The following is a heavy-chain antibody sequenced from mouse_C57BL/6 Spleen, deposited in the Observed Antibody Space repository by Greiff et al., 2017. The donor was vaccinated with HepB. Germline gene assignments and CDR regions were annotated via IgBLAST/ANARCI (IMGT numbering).Heavy chain of an antibody. J-gene: IGHJ4*01. D-gene: IGHD2-2*01. V-gene: IGHV1-82*01. CDR3: ARGGGYDGNYYAMDY. CDR2: IYPGDGDT. Sequence: VQLQQSGPELVKPGASVKISCKASGYAFSSSWMNWVKQRPGKGLEWIGRIYPGDGDTNYNGKFKGKATLTADKSSSTAYMQLSSLTSEDSAVYFCARGGGYDGNYYAMDYWGQRASVTVSS. CDR1: GYAFSSSW.